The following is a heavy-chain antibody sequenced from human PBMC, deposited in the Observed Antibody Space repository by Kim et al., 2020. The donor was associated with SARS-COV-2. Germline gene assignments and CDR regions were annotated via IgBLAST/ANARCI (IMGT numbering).Heavy chain of an antibody. J-gene: IGHJ6*02. CDR2: IIPIFETP. CDR3: ARRSPKGQIFAVVSHYYYYGMDV. D-gene: IGHD3-3*01. Sequence: SVKVSCKASGGTFSRYAINWVRQAPGQGLEWMGGIIPIFETPNYAQKFQGRVTITADESTSTVYMEMSGLRSEDTAVYYCARRSPKGQIFAVVSHYYYYGMDVWGQGTTVTVSS. CDR1: GGTFSRYA. V-gene: IGHV1-69*13.